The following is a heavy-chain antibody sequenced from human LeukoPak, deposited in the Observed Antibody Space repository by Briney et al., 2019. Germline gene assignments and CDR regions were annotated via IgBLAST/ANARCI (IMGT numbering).Heavy chain of an antibody. Sequence: SETLSLTCTVSGGSISTTSYYWGWVRQPPGRGLEWIGSIFYSGSTYYNPSLKSRVTISVDTSKNQFSLKLSSVTAADTAVYYCAGEVAGGFRFDYWGQGTLVTVSS. CDR3: AGEVAGGFRFDY. V-gene: IGHV4-39*01. CDR2: IFYSGST. J-gene: IGHJ4*02. CDR1: GGSISTTSYY. D-gene: IGHD6-19*01.